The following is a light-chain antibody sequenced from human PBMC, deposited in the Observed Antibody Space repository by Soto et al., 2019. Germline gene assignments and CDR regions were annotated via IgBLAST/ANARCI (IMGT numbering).Light chain of an antibody. Sequence: EIVMTQSPAILSVSPGESATLSCRASQSVTSDFNNLAWYQQKPGQAPRLLIYGASTRATGIPARFSGSGSGREFTLTISSLQSEDFAVYYCQQYNKRPLTFGGGTKVEI. CDR3: QQYNKRPLT. CDR2: GAS. J-gene: IGKJ4*01. CDR1: QSVTSDFNN. V-gene: IGKV3-15*01.